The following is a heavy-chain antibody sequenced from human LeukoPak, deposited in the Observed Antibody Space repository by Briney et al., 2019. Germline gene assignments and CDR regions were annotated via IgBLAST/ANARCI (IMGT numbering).Heavy chain of an antibody. D-gene: IGHD5-12*01. Sequence: ASVTVSCKVSGYTLTELSMHWVRQAPGKGREWMGGFDPEDGETIYAQKFQGRVTMTEDTSTDTAYMELSSLRSEDTAVYYCATFGVATIRYYYYYGMDVWGQGTTVTVSS. CDR1: GYTLTELS. CDR3: ATFGVATIRYYYYYGMDV. V-gene: IGHV1-24*01. CDR2: FDPEDGET. J-gene: IGHJ6*02.